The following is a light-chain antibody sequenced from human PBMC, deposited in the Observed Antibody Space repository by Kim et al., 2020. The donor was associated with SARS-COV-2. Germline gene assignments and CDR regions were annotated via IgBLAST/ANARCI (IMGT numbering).Light chain of an antibody. J-gene: IGLJ3*02. V-gene: IGLV2-11*01. Sequence: QSALTQPRSVSGSPGQSVTISCTGTSSDVGRYNFVSWFQQHPGKAPKLMIYGVTNRPSGVPDRFSGSKSGNTASLTISGLQAEDEADYHFSSYAGTYTWVFGGGTKLTVL. CDR1: SSDVGRYNF. CDR3: SSYAGTYTWV. CDR2: GVT.